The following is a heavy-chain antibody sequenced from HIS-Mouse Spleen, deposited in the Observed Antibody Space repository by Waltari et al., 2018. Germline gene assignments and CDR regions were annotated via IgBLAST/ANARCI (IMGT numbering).Heavy chain of an antibody. V-gene: IGHV3-30-3*01. J-gene: IGHJ3*02. Sequence: GSLRLSCAASGFTFSSYAMHWVRQAPGKGLEWVAVISYDGSNKYYADSVKGRFTISRDNSKNTLYLQMNSLRAEDTAVYYCARVNGIAVAGTDAFDIWGQGTMVTVSS. CDR3: ARVNGIAVAGTDAFDI. D-gene: IGHD6-19*01. CDR2: ISYDGSNK. CDR1: GFTFSSYA.